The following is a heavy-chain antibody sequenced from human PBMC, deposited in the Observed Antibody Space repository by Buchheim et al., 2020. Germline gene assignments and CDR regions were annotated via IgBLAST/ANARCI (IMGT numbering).Heavy chain of an antibody. CDR1: GYTFTSYD. V-gene: IGHV1-8*01. Sequence: QVQLVQSGAEVKKPGASVKVSCKASGYTFTSYDINWVRQATGQGLEWMGWMNPNSGNTGYAQKFQGRVTMTRNTSISTACMELSSLRSEDTAVYYCARAPLLRFLEWLPPYYFDYWGQGTL. CDR2: MNPNSGNT. J-gene: IGHJ4*02. CDR3: ARAPLLRFLEWLPPYYFDY. D-gene: IGHD3-3*01.